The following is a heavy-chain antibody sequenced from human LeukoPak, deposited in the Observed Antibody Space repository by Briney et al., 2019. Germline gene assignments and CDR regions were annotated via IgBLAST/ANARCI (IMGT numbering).Heavy chain of an antibody. CDR3: VRGTGY. J-gene: IGHJ4*02. V-gene: IGHV3-64D*06. CDR1: GFTFSTYV. CDR2: ISSNGDNT. Sequence: PGGSLRLSCSVSGFTFSTYVMHWVRQAPGKGLEYVSAISSNGDNTYYADSVKGRFTISRDNSKNTLYLLMSSLRADDTAVYYCVRGTGYWGQGTLVTVSS.